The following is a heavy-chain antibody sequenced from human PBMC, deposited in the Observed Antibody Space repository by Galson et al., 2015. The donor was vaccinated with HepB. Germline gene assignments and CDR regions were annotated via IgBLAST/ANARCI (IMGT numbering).Heavy chain of an antibody. CDR2: ISYDGSNK. D-gene: IGHD3-10*01. CDR3: AKAPYYYGSEADY. Sequence: SLRLSCAASGFTFSSYGMHWVRQAPGKGLEWVAVISYDGSNKYYADSVKGRFTISRDNSKNTLYLQMNSLRAEDTAVYYCAKAPYYYGSEADYWGQGTLVTVSS. CDR1: GFTFSSYG. V-gene: IGHV3-30*18. J-gene: IGHJ4*02.